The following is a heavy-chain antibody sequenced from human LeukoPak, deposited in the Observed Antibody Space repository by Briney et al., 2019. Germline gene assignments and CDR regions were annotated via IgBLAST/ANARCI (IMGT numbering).Heavy chain of an antibody. V-gene: IGHV4-30-4*01. D-gene: IGHD4-17*01. J-gene: IGHJ4*02. CDR3: ARVQTTVTTLDY. CDR1: GGSISSGDYY. Sequence: SETLSLTCTVSGGSISSGDYYWSWIRQPPGKGLEWIGYIYYSGSTYYNPYLKSRVTISVDTSKNQFSLKLSSVTAADTAVYYCARVQTTVTTLDYWGQGTLVTVSS. CDR2: IYYSGST.